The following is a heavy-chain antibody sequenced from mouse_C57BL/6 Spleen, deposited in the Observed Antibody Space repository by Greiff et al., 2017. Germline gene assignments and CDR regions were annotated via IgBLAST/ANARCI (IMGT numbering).Heavy chain of an antibody. CDR1: GYAFSSSW. CDR3: ARDRTTVVAKDYFDY. V-gene: IGHV1-82*01. J-gene: IGHJ2*01. Sequence: VQGVESGPELVKPGASVKISCKASGYAFSSSWMNWVKQRPGKGLEWIGRIYPGDGDTNYNGKFKGKATLTADKSSSTAYMQLSSLTSEDSAVYFCARDRTTVVAKDYFDYWGQGTTLTVSS. D-gene: IGHD1-1*01. CDR2: IYPGDGDT.